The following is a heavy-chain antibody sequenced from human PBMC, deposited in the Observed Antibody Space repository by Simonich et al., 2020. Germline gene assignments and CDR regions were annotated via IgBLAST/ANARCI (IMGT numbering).Heavy chain of an antibody. Sequence: EVQLVESWGGLVQPGGSLRLSCAASGFTFSSYSMNWVRQAPGKGLEWVSYISSSSSTIYYADSVKGRFTISRDNAKNSLYLQMNSLRAEDTAVYYCARDSSYYAFDIWGQRTMVTVSS. CDR1: GFTFSSYS. CDR2: ISSSSSTI. D-gene: IGHD5-12*01. J-gene: IGHJ3*02. CDR3: ARDSSYYAFDI. V-gene: IGHV3-48*01.